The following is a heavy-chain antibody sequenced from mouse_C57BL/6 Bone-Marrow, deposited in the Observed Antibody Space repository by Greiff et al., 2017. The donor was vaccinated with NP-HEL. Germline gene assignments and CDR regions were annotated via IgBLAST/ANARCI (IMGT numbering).Heavy chain of an antibody. V-gene: IGHV14-4*01. D-gene: IGHD4-1*01. J-gene: IGHJ2*01. CDR2: IDPENGDT. Sequence: EVQLQQSGAELVRPGASVKLSCTASGFNIKDDYMHWVKQRPEQGLEWIGWIDPENGDTEYASKFQGKATITADTTSNTAYLQLSSLTSEDTAVYYCTTALGQRDFDYWGQGTTLTVSS. CDR1: GFNIKDDY. CDR3: TTALGQRDFDY.